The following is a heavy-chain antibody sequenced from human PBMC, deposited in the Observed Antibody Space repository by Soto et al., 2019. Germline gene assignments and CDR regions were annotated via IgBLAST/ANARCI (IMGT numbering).Heavy chain of an antibody. CDR2: INHSGGT. D-gene: IGHD1-26*01. CDR3: ARRTVGASPNWFDP. Sequence: QVQLQQWGAGLLKPSETLSLTCAVYSGSFRNFYWSWIRQPPGKGLEWIGEINHSGGTNYNPSLKSRVTVSVDTSKNQFSLEMSSVTAADTAIYYCARRTVGASPNWFDPWGQGALVTVSS. V-gene: IGHV4-34*01. CDR1: SGSFRNFY. J-gene: IGHJ5*02.